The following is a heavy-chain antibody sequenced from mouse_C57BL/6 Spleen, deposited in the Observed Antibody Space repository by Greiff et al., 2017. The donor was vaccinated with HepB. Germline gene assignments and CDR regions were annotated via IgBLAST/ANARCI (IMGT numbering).Heavy chain of an antibody. CDR3: TTFTTVVATRAY. CDR2: IDPEDGDT. J-gene: IGHJ3*01. CDR1: GFNIKDYY. V-gene: IGHV14-1*01. Sequence: VTLKESGAELVRPGASVKLSCTASGFNIKDYYMHWVKQRPEQGLEWIGRIDPEDGDTEYAPKFQGKATMTADTSSNTAYLQLSSLTSEDTAVYYCTTFTTVVATRAYWGQGTLVTVSA. D-gene: IGHD1-1*01.